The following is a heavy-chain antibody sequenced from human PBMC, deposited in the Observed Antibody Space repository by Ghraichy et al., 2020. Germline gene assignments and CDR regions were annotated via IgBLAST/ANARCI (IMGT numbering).Heavy chain of an antibody. Sequence: GESLNISCAASGFTFSSYAMSWVRQAPGKGLEWVSAISGSGGSTYYADSVKGRFTISRDNSKNTLYLQMNSLRAEDTAVYYCAKADGITMVPSAALYFQHWGQGTLVTVSS. CDR3: AKADGITMVPSAALYFQH. CDR1: GFTFSSYA. J-gene: IGHJ1*01. V-gene: IGHV3-23*01. D-gene: IGHD3-10*01. CDR2: ISGSGGST.